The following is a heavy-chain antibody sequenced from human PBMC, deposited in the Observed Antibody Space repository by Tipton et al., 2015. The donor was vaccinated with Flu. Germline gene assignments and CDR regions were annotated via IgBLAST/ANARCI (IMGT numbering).Heavy chain of an antibody. V-gene: IGHV4-34*01. J-gene: IGHJ4*02. CDR1: GGSFSAYY. D-gene: IGHD2-2*02. CDR3: ATISAVVPFDY. Sequence: TLSLTCAVYGGSFSAYYWSWIRQPPGKGLEWVGEINHSGTTNYNPSLTSRVTVSADTSKKQFSLKLTSVTAADTAVYYCATISAVVPFDYWGQGKLVTVSS. CDR2: INHSGTT.